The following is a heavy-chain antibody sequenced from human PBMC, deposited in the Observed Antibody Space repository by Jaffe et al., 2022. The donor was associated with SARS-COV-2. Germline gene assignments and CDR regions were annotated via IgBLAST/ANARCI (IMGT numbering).Heavy chain of an antibody. CDR3: RAHNYYDSSMDY. V-gene: IGHV4-39*01. J-gene: IGHJ4*02. D-gene: IGHD3-22*01. CDR2: IYYSGST. CDR1: GGSISSSSYY. Sequence: QLQLQESGPGLVKPSETLSLTCTVSGGSISSSSYYWGWIRQPPGKGLEWIGSIYYSGSTYYNPSLKSRVTISVDTSKNQFSLKLSSVTAADTAVYYCRAHNYYDSSMDYWGQGTLVTVSS.